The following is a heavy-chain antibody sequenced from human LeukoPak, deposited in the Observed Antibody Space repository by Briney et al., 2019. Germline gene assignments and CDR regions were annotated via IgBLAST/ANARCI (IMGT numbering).Heavy chain of an antibody. CDR3: ARDFRYHDSSGYYSFDY. CDR2: LSGRSNSI. J-gene: IGHJ4*02. V-gene: IGHV3-48*02. CDR1: GFTFTTYG. D-gene: IGHD3-22*01. Sequence: GGSLRLSCAASGFTFTTYGMNWLRQAPGKGLEWVSYLSGRSNSIYYAESVKGRFTIPRDNAKNSLYLQMNSLRDEDTAVYYCARDFRYHDSSGYYSFDYWGQGTLVTVSS.